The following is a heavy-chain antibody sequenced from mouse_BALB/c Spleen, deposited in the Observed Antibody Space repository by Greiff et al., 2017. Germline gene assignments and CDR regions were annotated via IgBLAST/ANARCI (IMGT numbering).Heavy chain of an antibody. CDR3: ARPYYRYDYAMDY. CDR2: ISSGGGST. Sequence: EVQRVESGGGLVKPGGSLKLSCAASGFAFSSYDMSWVRQTPEKRLEWVAYISSGGGSTYYPDTVKGRFTISRDNAKNTLYLQMSSLKSEDTAMYYCARPYYRYDYAMDYWGQGTSVTVSS. CDR1: GFAFSSYD. D-gene: IGHD2-14*01. V-gene: IGHV5-12-1*01. J-gene: IGHJ4*01.